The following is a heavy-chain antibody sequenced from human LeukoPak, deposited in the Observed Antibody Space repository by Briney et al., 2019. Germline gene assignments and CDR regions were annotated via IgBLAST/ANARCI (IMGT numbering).Heavy chain of an antibody. CDR2: INWNGGST. J-gene: IGHJ4*02. V-gene: IGHV3-20*04. CDR3: ARVASNYDFDY. D-gene: IGHD4-11*01. CDR1: GFTFDDYG. Sequence: GGSLRLSCAASGFTFDDYGMTWVRQAPGEGLEWVSGINWNGGSTGYADSVKGRFTISRDNAKNSLYLQMNSLRAEDTALYYCARVASNYDFDYWGQGTLVTVSS.